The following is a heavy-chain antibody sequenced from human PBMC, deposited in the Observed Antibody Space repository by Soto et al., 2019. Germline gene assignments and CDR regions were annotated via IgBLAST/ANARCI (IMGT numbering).Heavy chain of an antibody. CDR3: ARERTHYGLDV. J-gene: IGHJ6*02. CDR1: GYTFTSYD. V-gene: IGHV1-8*01. CDR2: MNPNSGNT. Sequence: QVQLVQSGAEVKKPGASVKVSCKASGYTFTSYDINWVRQATGQGLEWMGWMNPNSGNTGYAQKFQGRVTLTRNTSISTAYMALRSLRSDDTAVYYCARERTHYGLDVWDQGTTVTVSS.